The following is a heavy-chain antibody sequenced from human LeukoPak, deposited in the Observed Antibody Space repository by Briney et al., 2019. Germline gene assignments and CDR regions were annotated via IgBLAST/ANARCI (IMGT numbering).Heavy chain of an antibody. CDR1: GGAFSSYA. J-gene: IGHJ5*02. CDR2: IIPIFGTA. Sequence: SVKVSCKASGGAFSSYAISWVRQAPGQGLEWMGGIIPIFGTANYAQKFQGRVTITADESTSTAYMELSSLRSEDTAVYYCARTVAVAGTGWFDPWGQGTLATVSS. D-gene: IGHD6-19*01. CDR3: ARTVAVAGTGWFDP. V-gene: IGHV1-69*13.